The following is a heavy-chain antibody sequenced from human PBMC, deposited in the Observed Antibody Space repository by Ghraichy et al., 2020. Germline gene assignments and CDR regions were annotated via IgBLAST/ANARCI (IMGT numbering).Heavy chain of an antibody. CDR1: GFTFSSYA. CDR3: AKSGWELLRLGHGDDAFDI. D-gene: IGHD1-26*01. CDR2: ISGSGGST. V-gene: IGHV3-23*01. Sequence: GGSLRLSCAASGFTFSSYAMSWVRQAPGKGLEWVSAISGSGGSTYYADSVKGRFTISRDNSKNTLYLQMNSLRAEDTAVYYCAKSGWELLRLGHGDDAFDIWGQGTMVTVSS. J-gene: IGHJ3*02.